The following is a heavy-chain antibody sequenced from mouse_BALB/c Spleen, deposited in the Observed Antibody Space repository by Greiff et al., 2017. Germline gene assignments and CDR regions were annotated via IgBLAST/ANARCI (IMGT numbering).Heavy chain of an antibody. CDR1: GDSITSGY. V-gene: IGHV3-8*02. CDR3: ARSIHYYGSYAMDY. D-gene: IGHD1-2*01. J-gene: IGHJ4*01. Sequence: VQLQQSGPSLVKPSQTLSLTCSVTGDSITSGYWNWIRKFPGNKLEYMGYISYSGSTYYNPTLKSRISITRDTSKNQYYLQLNSVTTEDTATYYCARSIHYYGSYAMDYWGQGTSVTVSS. CDR2: ISYSGST.